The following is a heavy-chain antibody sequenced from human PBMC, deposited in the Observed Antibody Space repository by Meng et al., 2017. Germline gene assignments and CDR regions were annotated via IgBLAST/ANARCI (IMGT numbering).Heavy chain of an antibody. V-gene: IGHV1-2*06. CDR2: INPNSGGT. CDR1: GYTFTGYY. D-gene: IGHD6-13*01. J-gene: IGHJ4*02. CDR3: ARGYSSSWYTDY. Sequence: QWRRVRAGAEVKKPGASVKVSGNASGYTFTGYYMHWVRQAPGQGLEWMGRINPNSGGTNYAQKFQGRVTMTRDTSISTAYMELSRLRSDDTAVYYCARGYSSSWYTDYWGQGTLVTVSS.